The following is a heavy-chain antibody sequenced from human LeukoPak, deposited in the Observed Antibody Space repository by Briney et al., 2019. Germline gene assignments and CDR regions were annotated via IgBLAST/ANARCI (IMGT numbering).Heavy chain of an antibody. V-gene: IGHV1-69*04. CDR2: IIPILGIA. CDR3: AVDTAMVSSTRYFDY. CDR1: GGTFSSYA. J-gene: IGHJ4*01. D-gene: IGHD5-18*01. Sequence: SVKVSCKASGGTFSSYAISWVRQAPGQGLEWMGRIIPILGIANYAQKFQGRVTITADKSTSTAYMELSSLRSEDTAVYYCAVDTAMVSSTRYFDYWGQGTLVTVSS.